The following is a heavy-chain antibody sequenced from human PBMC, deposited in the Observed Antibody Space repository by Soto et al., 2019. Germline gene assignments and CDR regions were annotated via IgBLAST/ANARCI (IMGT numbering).Heavy chain of an antibody. D-gene: IGHD5-18*01. V-gene: IGHV4-4*07. Sequence: PSETMSLTCSVSGGINNYYWSWIRQPAGKGLEWIGRVHVSGDTNYNPSLSSRVTMSVDRSTNQFSLKLTSMNAADTAIYYCAREIQGPLGWFGPWGQGTLVTVSS. CDR1: GGINNYY. CDR2: VHVSGDT. J-gene: IGHJ5*02. CDR3: AREIQGPLGWFGP.